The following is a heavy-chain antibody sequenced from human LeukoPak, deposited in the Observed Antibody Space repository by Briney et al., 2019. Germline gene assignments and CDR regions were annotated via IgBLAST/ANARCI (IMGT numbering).Heavy chain of an antibody. V-gene: IGHV3-23*01. D-gene: IGHD5-18*01. CDR3: AKGGYSYGYGYHFDY. J-gene: IGHJ4*02. CDR2: ISGSGGST. CDR1: GFTFSSYA. Sequence: GGSLRLSCTASGFTFSSYAMSWVRQAPGKGLEWVSAISGSGGSTYYADSVKGRFTISRDNSKNTLYLQMHSLRAEDTALYYCAKGGYSYGYGYHFDYWGQGTLVTVSS.